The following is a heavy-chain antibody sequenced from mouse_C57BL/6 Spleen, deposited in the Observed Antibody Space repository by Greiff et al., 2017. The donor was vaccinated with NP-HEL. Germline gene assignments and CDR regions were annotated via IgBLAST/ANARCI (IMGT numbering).Heavy chain of an antibody. CDR2: IYPGSGNT. D-gene: IGHD2-3*01. Sequence: QVHVKQSGAELVRPGASVKLSCKASGYTFTDYYINWVKQRPGQGLEWIARIYPGSGNTYYNEKFKGKATLTAEKSSSTAYMQLSSLTSEDSAVYFCAREGSDVYAMDDWGQGTSVTVSS. V-gene: IGHV1-76*01. CDR3: AREGSDVYAMDD. J-gene: IGHJ4*01. CDR1: GYTFTDYY.